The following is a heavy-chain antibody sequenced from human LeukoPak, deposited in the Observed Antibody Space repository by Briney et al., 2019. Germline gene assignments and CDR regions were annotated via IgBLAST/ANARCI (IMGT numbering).Heavy chain of an antibody. CDR3: AKDLSTTVVTMGGY. CDR1: GFTFSSYA. Sequence: ESLRLSCAASGFTFSSYAMSWVRKAPGKGLEWVSAISGSGGSTYYADSVKGRFTISRDNSKNTLYLQMNSPRAEDTAVYYCAKDLSTTVVTMGGYWGQGTLVTVSS. V-gene: IGHV3-23*01. CDR2: ISGSGGST. D-gene: IGHD4-23*01. J-gene: IGHJ4*02.